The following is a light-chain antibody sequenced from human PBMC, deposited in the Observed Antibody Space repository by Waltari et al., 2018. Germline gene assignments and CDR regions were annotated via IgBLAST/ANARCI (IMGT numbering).Light chain of an antibody. V-gene: IGKV1-27*01. CDR2: AAS. CDR1: QDISHY. Sequence: DIQMTQSPSSLSASVGDRVTITCRAIQDISHYLACYQQKPGKVPKLLIYAASTLLSGVPSRFSGSGSGTDFTLTISSLQPEDVATYYCQKYNSAPWTFGQGTKVEIK. CDR3: QKYNSAPWT. J-gene: IGKJ1*01.